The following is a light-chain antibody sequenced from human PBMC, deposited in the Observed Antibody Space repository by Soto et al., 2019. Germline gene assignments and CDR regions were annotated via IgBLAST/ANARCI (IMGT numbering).Light chain of an antibody. J-gene: IGKJ1*01. CDR1: QSVSSY. Sequence: EIVLTQSPAPLSLSPGERATLSCRASQSVSSYLAWYQQKPGQAPRLLIYDASNRATGIPARFSGSGSGTDFTLTISSLEPEDFAVYYCQQGTNWPPWTFGQGTKVEIK. CDR2: DAS. CDR3: QQGTNWPPWT. V-gene: IGKV3-11*01.